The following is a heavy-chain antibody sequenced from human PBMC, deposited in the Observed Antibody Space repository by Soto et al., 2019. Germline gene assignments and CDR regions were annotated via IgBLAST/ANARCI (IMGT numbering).Heavy chain of an antibody. CDR1: GLTFSSYA. Sequence: PGGSLRLSCAASGLTFSSYAMSWVRQAPGKGLEWISYISGGGSTTYHADSVRGRFTISRDNAKNSLFLQMNSLRAEDTAVYYCAREVRTSGWFRRLDSWGQGILVTVSS. V-gene: IGHV3-48*03. CDR3: AREVRTSGWFRRLDS. CDR2: ISGGGSTT. D-gene: IGHD6-19*01. J-gene: IGHJ4*02.